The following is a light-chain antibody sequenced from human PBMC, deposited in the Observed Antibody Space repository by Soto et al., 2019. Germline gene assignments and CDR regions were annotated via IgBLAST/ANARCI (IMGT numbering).Light chain of an antibody. V-gene: IGKV3-20*01. J-gene: IGKJ4*01. CDR3: QQFSSYTLT. Sequence: EFVLTQSPGTLSLSPGERATLSCRASQTVRNNYLAWYQQKPGQAPRLLIYDASSRATGIPDRFSGGGSGTDFTLTISRLEPEDFAVYYCQQFSSYTLTFGGGTKVDSK. CDR1: QTVRNNY. CDR2: DAS.